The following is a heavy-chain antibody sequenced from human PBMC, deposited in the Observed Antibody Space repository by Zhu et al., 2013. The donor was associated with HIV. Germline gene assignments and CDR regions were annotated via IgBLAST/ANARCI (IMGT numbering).Heavy chain of an antibody. CDR2: IIPIFGTA. D-gene: IGHD2-15*01. J-gene: IGHJ5*02. V-gene: IGHV1-69*06. CDR1: GGTFSSYA. Sequence: QVQLVQSGAEVKKPGSSVKVSCKASGGTFSSYAISWVRQAPGQGLEWMGGIIPIFGTANYAQKFQGRVTITADKSTSTAYMELSSLRSEDTAVYYCARDLRPGVILGYCSGGSCYYNWFDPWGQGTLVTVSS. CDR3: ARDLRPGVILGYCSGGSCYYNWFDP.